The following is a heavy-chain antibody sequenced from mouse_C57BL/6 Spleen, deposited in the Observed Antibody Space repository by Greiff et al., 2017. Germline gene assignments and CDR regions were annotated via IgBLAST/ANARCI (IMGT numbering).Heavy chain of an antibody. CDR3: APLYDYDWYFDV. CDR2: IHPSDSDT. D-gene: IGHD2-4*01. Sequence: QVQLQQSGPELVKPGASVKISCKASGYAFSSYWMHWVKQRPGQGLEWIGRIHPSDSDTNYNQKFKGKATLTVDKSSSTAYMQLSSLTSEDSAVYYCAPLYDYDWYFDVWGTGTTVTVSS. CDR1: GYAFSSYW. J-gene: IGHJ1*03. V-gene: IGHV1-74*01.